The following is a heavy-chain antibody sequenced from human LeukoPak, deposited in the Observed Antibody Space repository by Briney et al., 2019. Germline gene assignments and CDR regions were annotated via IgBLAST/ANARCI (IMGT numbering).Heavy chain of an antibody. Sequence: PGGSLRLSCAASGFTFSSYGMHWVRQAPGKGLEWVAFIRYDGSNKYYADSVKGRFTISRDNSKNTLYLQMNSLRAEDTAVYYCAKGDCGGDCYSNGGAFDIWGQGTMVTVSS. CDR2: IRYDGSNK. V-gene: IGHV3-30*02. D-gene: IGHD2-21*01. CDR1: GFTFSSYG. CDR3: AKGDCGGDCYSNGGAFDI. J-gene: IGHJ3*02.